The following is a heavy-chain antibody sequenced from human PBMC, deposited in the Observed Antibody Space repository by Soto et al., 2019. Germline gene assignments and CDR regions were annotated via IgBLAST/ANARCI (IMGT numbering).Heavy chain of an antibody. Sequence: QITLKESGPTLVKPTQTLTLTCTFSGFSLSTSGVGVGWIRQPPGKALEWLALIYWDDDKRYSPSLKSRLTITKDTSKNQVVLTMTNMDPVDTATYYCAHMFQRRYYGSGSLRLFDYWGQGTLVTVSS. D-gene: IGHD3-10*01. CDR3: AHMFQRRYYGSGSLRLFDY. J-gene: IGHJ4*02. CDR2: IYWDDDK. CDR1: GFSLSTSGVG. V-gene: IGHV2-5*02.